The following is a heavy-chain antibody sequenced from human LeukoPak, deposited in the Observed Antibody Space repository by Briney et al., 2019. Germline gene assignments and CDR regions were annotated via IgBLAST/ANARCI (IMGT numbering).Heavy chain of an antibody. D-gene: IGHD6-19*01. V-gene: IGHV1-2*02. CDR3: ARVGVAVAGTY. Sequence: ASVKVSCEASGYTFTGYYMHWVRQAPGQGLEWMGWIIPNTGDTRLAQKFQGRVTMTRDTSISTAYMELSSLRSDDTAVYYCARVGVAVAGTYWGQGTLVTVSS. CDR2: IIPNTGDT. CDR1: GYTFTGYY. J-gene: IGHJ4*02.